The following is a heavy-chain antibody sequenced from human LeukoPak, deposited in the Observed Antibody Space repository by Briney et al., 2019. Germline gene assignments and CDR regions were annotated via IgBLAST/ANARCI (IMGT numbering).Heavy chain of an antibody. J-gene: IGHJ4*02. Sequence: GGSLRLSCSASGFTFSNFVMQWVRQTPGKGLEYVSVISTDGSQYYPDSVKGRFTIFRDNSKNTLYLQMNSLRPEDTAIYYCAKNDGNIWQPHSWGQGTLVTVSS. V-gene: IGHV3-64D*06. CDR1: GFTFSNFV. CDR2: ISTDGSQ. CDR3: AKNDGNIWQPHS.